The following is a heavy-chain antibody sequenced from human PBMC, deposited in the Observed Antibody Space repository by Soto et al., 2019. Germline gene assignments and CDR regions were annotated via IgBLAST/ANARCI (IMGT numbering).Heavy chain of an antibody. Sequence: QITLNESGPTQVKPRQTLTLTCTFSGFSLTTSGVGGGWIRQSPGKAPEWLALIYWDDDKRYSPSLKSRLTITKDTSKNQVVLTMADLDPADTATYYCAHRVLRTVFGLVTTTAIYFDFWGQGNPVAVSS. J-gene: IGHJ4*02. CDR3: AHRVLRTVFGLVTTTAIYFDF. V-gene: IGHV2-5*02. D-gene: IGHD3-3*01. CDR2: IYWDDDK. CDR1: GFSLTTSGVG.